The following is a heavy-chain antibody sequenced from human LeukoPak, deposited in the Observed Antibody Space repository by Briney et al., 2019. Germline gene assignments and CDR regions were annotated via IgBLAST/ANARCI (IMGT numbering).Heavy chain of an antibody. CDR2: ISGSGGST. CDR1: GFTFSSYS. J-gene: IGHJ4*02. Sequence: GGSLRLSCAASGFTFSSYSMSWVRQAPGKGLEWVSAISGSGGSTYYADSVKGRFTISRDNSKNTLYLQMNSLRAEDTAVYYCAKDRAPFGELLPDYWGQGTLVTVSS. V-gene: IGHV3-23*01. CDR3: AKDRAPFGELLPDY. D-gene: IGHD3-10*01.